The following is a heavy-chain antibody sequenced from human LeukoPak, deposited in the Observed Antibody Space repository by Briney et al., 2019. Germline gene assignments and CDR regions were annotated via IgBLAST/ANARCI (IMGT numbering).Heavy chain of an antibody. CDR3: ARNKIPQCLPDY. J-gene: IGHJ4*02. V-gene: IGHV3-21*01. CDR2: ISSSSSYI. D-gene: IGHD6-19*01. Sequence: GGPLRLSCAASGFTFSSYSMNWVRQAPGKGLEWVSSISSSSSYIYYADSVKGRFTISRDNAKNSLYLQMNSLRAEDTAVYYCARNKIPQCLPDYWGQGTLVTVSS. CDR1: GFTFSSYS.